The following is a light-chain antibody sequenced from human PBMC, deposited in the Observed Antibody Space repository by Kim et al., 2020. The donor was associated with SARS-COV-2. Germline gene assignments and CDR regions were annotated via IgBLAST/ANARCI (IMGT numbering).Light chain of an antibody. CDR2: GAS. CDR3: QHYGTSLPIT. V-gene: IGKV3-20*01. CDR1: QIIDNKY. J-gene: IGKJ5*01. Sequence: PGERATPSCRASQIIDNKYFAWYQQKPGQAPRLLIFGASSRATGIPDRFRGSGSGTDFALTISRLEPEDLAVYYCQHYGTSLPITFGQGTRLEIK.